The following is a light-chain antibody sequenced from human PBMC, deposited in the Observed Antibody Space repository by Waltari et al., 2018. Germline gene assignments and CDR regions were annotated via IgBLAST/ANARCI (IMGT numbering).Light chain of an antibody. Sequence: QSALTQPRSVSGAPGQSVPISCPGTTSDVAGSVFFSWYQQHPGKAPKLIIYYVSQRPSGVPDRFSGSKSGNTASLTITGLRDDDEAEYFCCSHGGFDTFWVFGGGTKVIVL. CDR2: YVS. J-gene: IGLJ3*02. CDR1: TSDVAGSVF. V-gene: IGLV2-11*01. CDR3: CSHGGFDTFWV.